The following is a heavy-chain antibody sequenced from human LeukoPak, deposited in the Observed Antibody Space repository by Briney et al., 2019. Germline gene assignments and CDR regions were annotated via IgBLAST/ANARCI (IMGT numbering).Heavy chain of an antibody. CDR3: AKVTYFNWFDP. Sequence: GGSLRLSCAASGFTFSSYGMHWVRQAPGKGLEWVAFIRYGGSNKYYADSVKGRFTISRDNSKNTLYLQMNSLRAEDTAVYYCAKVTYFNWFDPWGQGTLVTVSS. V-gene: IGHV3-30*02. CDR1: GFTFSSYG. CDR2: IRYGGSNK. D-gene: IGHD2-21*01. J-gene: IGHJ5*02.